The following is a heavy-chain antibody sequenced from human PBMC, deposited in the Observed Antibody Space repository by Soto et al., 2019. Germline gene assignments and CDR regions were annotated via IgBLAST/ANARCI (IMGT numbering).Heavy chain of an antibody. CDR3: ARDRRSGDYRGLDV. CDR2: ISSGGSTI. D-gene: IGHD3-10*01. V-gene: IGHV3-11*01. CDR1: GFTFGDYY. J-gene: IGHJ6*02. Sequence: QVQLVESGGGLVKPGGSLRLSCAASGFTFGDYYMSWIRQAPGKGLEWISYISSGGSTIYYADSVKGRFTISRDDAKNSLYLQMNSLRAEDTALYYCARDRRSGDYRGLDVWGPGTTVTVPS.